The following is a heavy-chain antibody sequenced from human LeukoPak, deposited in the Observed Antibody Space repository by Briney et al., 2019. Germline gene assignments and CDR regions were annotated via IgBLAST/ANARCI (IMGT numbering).Heavy chain of an antibody. CDR1: GGTFSSYA. CDR2: IIPIFGTA. V-gene: IGHV1-69*13. J-gene: IGHJ6*03. D-gene: IGHD6-13*01. Sequence: ASVKVSCKASGGTFSSYAISWVRQAPGQGLEWMGGIIPIFGTANYAQKFQGRVTITADESTSTAYMELSSLRSEDTAVYYCARDSRAAAVRYYYYMDVWGKGTTVTVSS. CDR3: ARDSRAAAVRYYYYMDV.